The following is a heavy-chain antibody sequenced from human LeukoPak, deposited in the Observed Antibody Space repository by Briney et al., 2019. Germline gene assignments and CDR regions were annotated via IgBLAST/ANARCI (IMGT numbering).Heavy chain of an antibody. J-gene: IGHJ4*02. Sequence: SETLSLTCAVYGGSFSGYYWSWIRQPPGKGLEWIGEINHSGSTNYNPSLKSRVTISVDTSKNQFSLKLSSVTAADTAVYYCARHKSIRFGLRGGYLSFDYWGQGTLVTVSS. D-gene: IGHD5-24*01. CDR1: GGSFSGYY. CDR3: ARHKSIRFGLRGGYLSFDY. V-gene: IGHV4-34*01. CDR2: INHSGST.